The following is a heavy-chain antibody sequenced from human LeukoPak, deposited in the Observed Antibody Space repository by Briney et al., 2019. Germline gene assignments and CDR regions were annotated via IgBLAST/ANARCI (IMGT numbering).Heavy chain of an antibody. CDR1: GYTFTSYG. CDR3: ARGGNGFDY. J-gene: IGHJ4*02. Sequence: EASVKVSCKASGYTFTSYGISWVRQAPGQGLEWMGWISPYSGNTNFAEKLQDRVTMTRDTSTSTVYMELSSLRSEDTAVYYCARGGNGFDYWGQGTLVTVSS. V-gene: IGHV1-18*01. CDR2: ISPYSGNT. D-gene: IGHD4-23*01.